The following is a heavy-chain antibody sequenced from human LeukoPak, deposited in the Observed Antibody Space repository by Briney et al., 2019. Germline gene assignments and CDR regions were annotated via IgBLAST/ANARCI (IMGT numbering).Heavy chain of an antibody. CDR2: ISSSSSYI. Sequence: GGSLRLSCAAFGFTFSSYSMNWVRQAPGKGLEWVSSISSSSSYIYYADSVKGRFTISRDNAKNSLYLQMNSLRAEDTAVYYCARVYGLRRAGAFDYWGQGTLVTVSS. CDR3: ARVYGLRRAGAFDY. D-gene: IGHD5/OR15-5a*01. V-gene: IGHV3-21*01. CDR1: GFTFSSYS. J-gene: IGHJ4*02.